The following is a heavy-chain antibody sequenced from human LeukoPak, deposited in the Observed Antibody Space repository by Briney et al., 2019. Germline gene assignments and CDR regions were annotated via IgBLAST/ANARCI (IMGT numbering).Heavy chain of an antibody. D-gene: IGHD3-10*01. CDR2: IYFNGST. V-gene: IGHV4-59*01. CDR1: GGSISSYY. CDR3: AREIVYYGSGSGWFGP. Sequence: SETLSLTCTVSGGSISSYYWSWIRQPPGKGLEWIGYIYFNGSTNYNPSLKSRVTISVDTSKNQFSLKLSSVTAADTAVYYCAREIVYYGSGSGWFGPWGQGTLVTVSS. J-gene: IGHJ5*02.